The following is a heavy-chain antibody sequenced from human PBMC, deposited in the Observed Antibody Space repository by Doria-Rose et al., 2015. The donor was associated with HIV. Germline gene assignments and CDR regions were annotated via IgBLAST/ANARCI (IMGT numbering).Heavy chain of an antibody. V-gene: IGHV4-59*01. CDR2: IFYTGST. Sequence: QVQLQESGPGLVKPSETLSLTFSVSGGSISHYYWSWIRQPPGKGLEYIGDIFYTGSTNYSPSLKSRVSISIDTSKNKFSLRLSSVTAADTAVYYCARVPSGAYDYWGQGTLVTVSS. J-gene: IGHJ4*02. CDR3: ARVPSGAYDY. CDR1: GGSISHYY. D-gene: IGHD1-26*01.